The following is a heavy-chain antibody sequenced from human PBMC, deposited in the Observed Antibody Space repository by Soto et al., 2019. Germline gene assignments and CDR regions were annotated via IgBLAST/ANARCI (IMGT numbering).Heavy chain of an antibody. J-gene: IGHJ6*02. Sequence: TSETLSLTCTVSGGSISSGDYYWSWIRQPPGKGLEWIGYIYYSGSTYYNPSLKSRVTISVDTSKNQFSLKLSSVTAADTAVYYCARAGSFGYYYYGMDVWGQGTTVTVSS. CDR1: GGSISSGDYY. CDR2: IYYSGST. D-gene: IGHD3-10*01. V-gene: IGHV4-30-4*01. CDR3: ARAGSFGYYYYGMDV.